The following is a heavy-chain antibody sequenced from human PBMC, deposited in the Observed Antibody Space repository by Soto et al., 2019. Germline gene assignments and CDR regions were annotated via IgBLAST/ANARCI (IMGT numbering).Heavy chain of an antibody. Sequence: PSGTLSLACAAYSGSFSIYSWAGFRKPQGKGLEWIGEINHSGNTNYNPSLKSRVTISVDTSKNQFSLKLNSVTAADTAVYYCATKYYDFWSGYYHYFDYWGQGTLVTVSS. CDR2: INHSGNT. CDR3: ATKYYDFWSGYYHYFDY. CDR1: SGSFSIYS. J-gene: IGHJ4*02. V-gene: IGHV4-34*01. D-gene: IGHD3-3*01.